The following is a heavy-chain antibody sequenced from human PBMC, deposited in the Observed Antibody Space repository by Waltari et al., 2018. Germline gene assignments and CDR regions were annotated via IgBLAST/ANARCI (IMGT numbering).Heavy chain of an antibody. V-gene: IGHV4-34*01. J-gene: IGHJ4*02. D-gene: IGHD4-17*01. Sequence: QVQLQQWGAGLLTPSATLSLTCAVYGGSFRGYYWSWIRQPPGKGMEWLGELNHSGSTNYNPSLKSRVTISVDTSKNQFSLKLSSVTAADTAVYYCARGRYRGDYAYWGQGTLVTVSS. CDR3: ARGRYRGDYAY. CDR1: GGSFRGYY. CDR2: LNHSGST.